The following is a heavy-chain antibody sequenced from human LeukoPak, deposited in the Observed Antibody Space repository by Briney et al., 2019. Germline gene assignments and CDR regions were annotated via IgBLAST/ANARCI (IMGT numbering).Heavy chain of an antibody. CDR1: GYTFTGYY. J-gene: IGHJ4*02. D-gene: IGHD2-15*01. V-gene: IGHV1-2*02. CDR2: INPNSGGT. Sequence: GASVKVSCKASGYTFTGYYMHWVRQAPGQGLEWMGWINPNSGGTNYAQKFQGRVTMTRDTSISTAYMELSRLRSDDTALYYCATCSGGSCYLFVYWGQGTLVTVSS. CDR3: ATCSGGSCYLFVY.